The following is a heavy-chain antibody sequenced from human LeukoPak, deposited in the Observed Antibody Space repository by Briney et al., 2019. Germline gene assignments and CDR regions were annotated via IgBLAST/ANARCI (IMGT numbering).Heavy chain of an antibody. V-gene: IGHV4-39*07. CDR1: GGSISSSSYY. CDR2: IYYSGST. J-gene: IGHJ4*02. CDR3: VVFGVVIAGYFDY. Sequence: NPSETLSLTCTVSGGSISSSSYYWGWLRQPPGKGLEWIGSIYYSGSTYYNPSLKSRVTISVDTSKNQFSLKLSSVTAAVTAVYYFVVFGVVIAGYFDYWGQGTLVTVST. D-gene: IGHD3-3*01.